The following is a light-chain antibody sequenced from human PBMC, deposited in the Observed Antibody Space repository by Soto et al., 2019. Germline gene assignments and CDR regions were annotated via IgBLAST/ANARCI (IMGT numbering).Light chain of an antibody. CDR2: EVI. CDR3: SSYAGNRKLV. CDR1: SSDIGDWNY. V-gene: IGLV2-8*01. J-gene: IGLJ2*01. Sequence: QSALTQPPSASGSPGQSVTISCTGASSDIGDWNYVSWYQQHPGKAPKLIIYEVIKRPSGVPDRFSGSKSGNTASLTVSGLQAEDEADYYCSSYAGNRKLVFGGGTKVTVL.